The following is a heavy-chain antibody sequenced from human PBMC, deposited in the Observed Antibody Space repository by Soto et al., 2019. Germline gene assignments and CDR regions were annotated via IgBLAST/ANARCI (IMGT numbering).Heavy chain of an antibody. CDR3: ARENSPGIAAAGTVY. D-gene: IGHD6-13*01. CDR1: GGSISSNKW. V-gene: IGHV4-30-4*01. CDR2: IYYSGST. Sequence: SETLSLTCAVYGGSISSNKWWSWVRQPPGKGLEWIGYIYYSGSTYYNPSLKSRVTISVDTSKNQFSLKLSSVTAADTAVYYCARENSPGIAAAGTVYWGQGTLVTVSS. J-gene: IGHJ4*02.